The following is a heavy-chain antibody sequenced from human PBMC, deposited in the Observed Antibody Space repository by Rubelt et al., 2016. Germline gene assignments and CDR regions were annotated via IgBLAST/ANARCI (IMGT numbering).Heavy chain of an antibody. CDR1: GGSFSGYY. CDR2: INLGGSS. V-gene: IGHV4-34*02. Sequence: QVQLQQGGAGLLKPSETLSLTCAVYGGSFSGYYWSWLRQPPGKGLDWIGEINLGGSSNYNPSLKTPVTISVDTSRTQFSLTVDTVRAGEAAVVYRGGLGTNWVQQRPFDCWGEGSLVIVSS. D-gene: IGHD1/OR15-1a*01. J-gene: IGHJ4*02. CDR3: GGLGTNWVQQRPFDC.